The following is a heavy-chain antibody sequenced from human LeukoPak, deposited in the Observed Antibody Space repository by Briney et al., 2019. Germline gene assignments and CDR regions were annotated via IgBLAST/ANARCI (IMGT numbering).Heavy chain of an antibody. CDR1: GYSISSGYY. V-gene: IGHV4-38-2*02. J-gene: IGHJ4*02. CDR3: AREGEVGASDY. CDR2: IYYSGST. Sequence: MPSETLSLTCAVSGYSISSGYYWGWIRQPPGKGLERIGYIYYSGSTYYNPSLKSRVTISVDTSKNQFSLKLSSVTAADTAVYYCAREGEVGASDYWGQGTLVTVSS. D-gene: IGHD1-26*01.